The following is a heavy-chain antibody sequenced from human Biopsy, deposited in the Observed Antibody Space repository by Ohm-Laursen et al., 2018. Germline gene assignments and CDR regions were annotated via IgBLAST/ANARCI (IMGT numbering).Heavy chain of an antibody. CDR1: GFSFSDNY. Sequence: SLRLPCSASGFSFSDNYMDWIRQAPGKGLEWVGRIRDNANSYTTDYAASVKGRFTISRDDSKNSLYLQMNSLKTEDTALYYCARAGRYCSGGGCYSWFDSWGQGTLVTVSS. CDR2: IRDNANSYTT. V-gene: IGHV3-72*01. D-gene: IGHD2-15*01. CDR3: ARAGRYCSGGGCYSWFDS. J-gene: IGHJ5*01.